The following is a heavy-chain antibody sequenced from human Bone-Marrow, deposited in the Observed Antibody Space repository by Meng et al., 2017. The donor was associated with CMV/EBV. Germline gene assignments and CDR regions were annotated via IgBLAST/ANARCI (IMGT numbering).Heavy chain of an antibody. CDR3: ASHPHYYRHPNGFDP. CDR2: INHSGST. J-gene: IGHJ5*02. V-gene: IGHV4-34*01. CDR1: GGSFSGYY. Sequence: SETLSLTCAVYGGSFSGYYGSWIRQPPGKGLEWVGEINHSGSTNYNPSLKSRVTISVDTSKNQFSLKLSSVTAADTAVYYCASHPHYYRHPNGFDPWGQGTLVTVSS. D-gene: IGHD1-26*01.